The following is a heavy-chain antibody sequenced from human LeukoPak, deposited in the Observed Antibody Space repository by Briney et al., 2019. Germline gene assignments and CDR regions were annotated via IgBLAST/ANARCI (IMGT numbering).Heavy chain of an antibody. CDR2: ISGSGGST. Sequence: GGSLRLSCAASGFTFSSYAMSWVRQAPGKGLEWVSAISGSGGSTYYADSVKGRFTISRDNSKNTLYLQMDSLRAEDTAVYYCAKVLSSGGYYYFDYWGQGTLVTVSS. V-gene: IGHV3-23*01. J-gene: IGHJ4*02. CDR3: AKVLSSGGYYYFDY. CDR1: GFTFSSYA. D-gene: IGHD3-22*01.